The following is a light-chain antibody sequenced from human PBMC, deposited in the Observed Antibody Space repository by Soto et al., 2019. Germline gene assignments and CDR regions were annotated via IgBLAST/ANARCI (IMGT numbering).Light chain of an antibody. J-gene: IGLJ3*02. V-gene: IGLV4-60*02. Sequence: QSVLTQSSSASASLGSSVKLTCTLSSGHSSYIIAWHQQQPGKAPRYLMKLEGSGSYNKGSAVPDGFSGSSSAADRYLTISNLQFEDEADYYCETWDSNIWVFGGGTQLTVL. CDR3: ETWDSNIWV. CDR1: SGHSSYI. CDR2: LEGSGSY.